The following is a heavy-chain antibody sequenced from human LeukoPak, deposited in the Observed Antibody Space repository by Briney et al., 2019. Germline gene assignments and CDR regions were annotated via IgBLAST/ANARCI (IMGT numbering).Heavy chain of an antibody. Sequence: SETLSLTCTVSGGSISSGDYYWSWIRQPPGKGLEWIGYIYYSGSTNYNPSLKSRVTISVDTSKNQFSLKQSSVTAADTAVYYCARDGRGNWFDPWGQGTLVTVSS. CDR2: IYYSGST. CDR3: ARDGRGNWFDP. CDR1: GGSISSGDYY. V-gene: IGHV4-61*08. J-gene: IGHJ5*02.